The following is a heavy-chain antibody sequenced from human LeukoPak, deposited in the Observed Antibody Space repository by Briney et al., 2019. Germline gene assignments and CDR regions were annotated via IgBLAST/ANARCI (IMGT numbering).Heavy chain of an antibody. CDR1: GYTFTGYY. J-gene: IGHJ4*02. D-gene: IGHD1-26*01. V-gene: IGHV1-2*02. CDR2: INPDSGGT. Sequence: ASVKVSCKASGYTFTGYYIHWVRQAPGQGPEWMGWINPDSGGTNYAQKFQGRVTMSRDTSISTAYMEVSRLRSDDTAVYYCARAKSVGPASLFDYWGQGTLVTVSS. CDR3: ARAKSVGPASLFDY.